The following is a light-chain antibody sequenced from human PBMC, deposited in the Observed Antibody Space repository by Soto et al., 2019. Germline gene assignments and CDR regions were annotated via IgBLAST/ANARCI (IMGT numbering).Light chain of an antibody. Sequence: DIQMTQSPSFVSASVGDRVTLTCRASQYISTWLAWYQQRLGEAPRLLIFSASTLKNGIPARFSGSGSGTDFTLTISGLQPEDFATYYCQQGRTSPFSLGPRTKV. V-gene: IGKV1D-12*01. CDR2: SAS. CDR3: QQGRTSPFS. CDR1: QYISTW. J-gene: IGKJ3*01.